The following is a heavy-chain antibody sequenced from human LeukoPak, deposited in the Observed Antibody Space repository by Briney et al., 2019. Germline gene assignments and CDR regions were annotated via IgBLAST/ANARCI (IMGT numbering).Heavy chain of an antibody. Sequence: GGSLRLSCAASGFTASSNYMSWVRQAPGKGLEWVSVIYSGGSTYYADSVKGRFTISRDNSKNTLYLQMNSLRAEDTAVYYCVIRPPFPMVRGVAVDYWGQGTLVTVSS. CDR2: IYSGGST. D-gene: IGHD3-10*01. V-gene: IGHV3-66*01. J-gene: IGHJ4*02. CDR1: GFTASSNY. CDR3: VIRPPFPMVRGVAVDY.